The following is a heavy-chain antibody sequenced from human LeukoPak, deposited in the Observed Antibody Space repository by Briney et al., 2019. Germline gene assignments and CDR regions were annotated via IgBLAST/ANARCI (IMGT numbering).Heavy chain of an antibody. J-gene: IGHJ4*02. D-gene: IGHD3-10*01. V-gene: IGHV4-59*08. Sequence: PSETLSLTCTVSGGSISSYYWNWIRQPPGKGLEWIGYIYNSGSTNNNPSLKSRVTISVDTSKKQFSLKLSSVAAADTAVYYCARLAGSGSRTSYYFDYWGQGTLVTVSS. CDR1: GGSISSYY. CDR3: ARLAGSGSRTSYYFDY. CDR2: IYNSGST.